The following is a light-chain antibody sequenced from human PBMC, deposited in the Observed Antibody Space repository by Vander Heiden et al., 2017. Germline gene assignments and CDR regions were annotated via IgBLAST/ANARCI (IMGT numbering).Light chain of an antibody. Sequence: DIVMTQSPDSLAVSLGERATINCRSSRSVLYSSDNKNYLAWYQQKPGQPPKLLIYWASTRESGVPDRFSGSGSGTDFTLTINSLQAEDVAIYYCQHEDNIPITFGGGTKVDIK. CDR1: RSVLYSSDNKNY. CDR3: QHEDNIPIT. CDR2: WAS. V-gene: IGKV4-1*01. J-gene: IGKJ4*01.